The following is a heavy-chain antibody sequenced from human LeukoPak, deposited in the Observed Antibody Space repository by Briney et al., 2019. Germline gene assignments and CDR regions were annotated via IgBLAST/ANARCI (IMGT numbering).Heavy chain of an antibody. Sequence: SETLSLTCAVYGGSFSGHYWTLIRQTPGRGLEWIGESSPTGDITGYNPSLRGRATISVDSSKKQFSLKLTSVTAADTGVYYCARVPDFIARPCDSWGPGTLVTVSS. CDR3: ARVPDFIARPCDS. CDR1: GGSFSGHY. V-gene: IGHV4-34*01. D-gene: IGHD2-21*01. CDR2: SSPTGDIT. J-gene: IGHJ4*02.